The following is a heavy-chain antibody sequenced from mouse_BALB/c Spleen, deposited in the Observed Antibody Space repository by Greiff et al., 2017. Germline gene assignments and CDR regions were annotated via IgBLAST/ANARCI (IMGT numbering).Heavy chain of an antibody. J-gene: IGHJ2*01. CDR1: GYSITSGYY. D-gene: IGHD1-1*01. CDR3: ARLLRYFDY. V-gene: IGHV3-6*02. Sequence: EVKLVESGPGLVKPSQSLSLTCSVTGYSITSGYYWNWIRQFPGNKLEWMGYISYDGSNNYNPSLKNRISITRDTSKNQFFLKLNSVTTEDTATYYCARLLRYFDYWGQGTTLTVSS. CDR2: ISYDGSN.